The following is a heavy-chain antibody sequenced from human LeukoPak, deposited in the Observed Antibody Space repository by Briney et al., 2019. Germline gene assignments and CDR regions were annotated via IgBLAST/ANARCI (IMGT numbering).Heavy chain of an antibody. D-gene: IGHD5-24*01. CDR1: GFTFSSYA. Sequence: QPGGSLRLSCAASGFTFSSYAMHWVRQAPGKGLEWVAVISYDGSNKYYADSAKGRFTISRDNSKNTLYLQMNSLRAEDTAVYYCARDGPLTKMATTPTYFDYWGQGTPVTVSS. V-gene: IGHV3-30-3*01. CDR2: ISYDGSNK. CDR3: ARDGPLTKMATTPTYFDY. J-gene: IGHJ4*02.